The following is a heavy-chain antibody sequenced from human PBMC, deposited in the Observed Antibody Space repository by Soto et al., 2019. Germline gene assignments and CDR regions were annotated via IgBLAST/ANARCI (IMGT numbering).Heavy chain of an antibody. CDR2: ISSNSAYI. D-gene: IGHD6-13*01. V-gene: IGHV3-21*01. CDR1: GFTFRSFT. Sequence: GSLRLSCAASGFTFRSFTMNWVRQAPGKGLEWVSTISSNSAYIYYTDALRGRFTISRDNAKNSLHLQMNSLRAEDTAVYYCTRDASRDSSARGWFDPWGPGTLVTV. CDR3: TRDASRDSSARGWFDP. J-gene: IGHJ5*02.